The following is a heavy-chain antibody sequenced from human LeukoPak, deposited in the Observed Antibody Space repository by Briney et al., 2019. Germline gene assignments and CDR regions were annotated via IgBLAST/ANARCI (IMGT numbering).Heavy chain of an antibody. Sequence: GGSLRLSCAASGFTFSSYAMSWVRHAPGKGLEWVSANSGSGGSTYYADSGKGRFTISRDNSKNTLYLQMNSRRAEDTAVYYCARNYGDYVDSFDIWGQGTMVTVSS. CDR2: NSGSGGST. CDR3: ARNYGDYVDSFDI. D-gene: IGHD4-17*01. J-gene: IGHJ3*02. V-gene: IGHV3-23*01. CDR1: GFTFSSYA.